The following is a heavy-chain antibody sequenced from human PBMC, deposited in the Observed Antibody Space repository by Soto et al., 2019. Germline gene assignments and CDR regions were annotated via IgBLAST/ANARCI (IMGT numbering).Heavy chain of an antibody. CDR2: IYYSGTT. Sequence: SETLSLTCTVSGGSISSDYWSWIRQPPGKGLEWIGYIYYSGTTNYNPSLKSRVTISVDTSKKQFSLKLSSVTAADTAVYYCARLRPYYYDSSGSYYIDYWGQGTLVTVSS. CDR1: GGSISSDY. V-gene: IGHV4-59*01. CDR3: ARLRPYYYDSSGSYYIDY. D-gene: IGHD3-22*01. J-gene: IGHJ4*02.